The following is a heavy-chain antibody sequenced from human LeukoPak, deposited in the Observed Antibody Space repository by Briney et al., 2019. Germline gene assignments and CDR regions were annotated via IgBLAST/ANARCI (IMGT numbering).Heavy chain of an antibody. Sequence: GGSLRLSCAVFGVTVSSNYMSWVRQAPGKGLEWVSAISGSGGSTYYADSVKGRFTISRDNSKNTLYLQMNSLRAEDTAVYYCAKGPNTRTPWYFDLWGRGTLVTVSS. CDR3: AKGPNTRTPWYFDL. CDR2: ISGSGGST. D-gene: IGHD4-23*01. CDR1: GVTVSSNY. J-gene: IGHJ2*01. V-gene: IGHV3-23*01.